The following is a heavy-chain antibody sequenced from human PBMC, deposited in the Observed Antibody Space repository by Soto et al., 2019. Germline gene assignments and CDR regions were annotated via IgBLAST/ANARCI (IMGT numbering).Heavy chain of an antibody. CDR1: GFSLRTNGMG. D-gene: IGHD2-21*02. Sequence: QITLKESGPTLVKPTQTLTLTCTFSGFSLRTNGMGVGWIRQPPGKALEWLALIYWDDDKRYSPSLRGRLTLTKDTFRNQVVLTMTNMDPVDTATYYCANSQVMTAVNYFYYWGQGSLVTVSA. CDR2: IYWDDDK. J-gene: IGHJ4*02. CDR3: ANSQVMTAVNYFYY. V-gene: IGHV2-5*02.